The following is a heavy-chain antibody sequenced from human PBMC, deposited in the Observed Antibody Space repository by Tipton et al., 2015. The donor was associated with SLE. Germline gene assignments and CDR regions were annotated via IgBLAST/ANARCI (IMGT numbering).Heavy chain of an antibody. CDR3: AAELVNDAFDI. J-gene: IGHJ3*02. CDR2: ISYDGSNK. CDR1: GFTFSSYS. D-gene: IGHD1-1*01. Sequence: SLRLSCAASGFTFSSYSMNWVRQAPGKGLEWVAVISYDGSNKYYADSVKGRFTISRDNSKNTLYLQMNSLRAEDTAVYYCAAELVNDAFDIWGQGTMVTVSS. V-gene: IGHV3-30*03.